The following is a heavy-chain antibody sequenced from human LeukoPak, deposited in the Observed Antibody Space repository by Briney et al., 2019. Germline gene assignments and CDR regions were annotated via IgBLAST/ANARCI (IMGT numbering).Heavy chain of an antibody. CDR2: IYYSGST. V-gene: IGHV4-59*08. CDR3: ARRVRDTHSSGYPSAWYYFDY. D-gene: IGHD3-22*01. Sequence: PSETLSLTCTVSGGSISSYYWSWIRQPPGKGLEWIGYIYYSGSTNYNPSLKSRVTISVDTSKNQFSLKLSSVTAADTAMYYCARRVRDTHSSGYPSAWYYFDYWGQGTLVTVSS. J-gene: IGHJ4*02. CDR1: GGSISSYY.